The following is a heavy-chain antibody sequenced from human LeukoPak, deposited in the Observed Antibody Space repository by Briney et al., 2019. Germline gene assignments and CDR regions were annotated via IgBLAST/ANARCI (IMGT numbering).Heavy chain of an antibody. CDR2: INPNSGDT. J-gene: IGHJ6*02. D-gene: IGHD6-19*01. CDR3: AKDVRGYSGGWYGAYYHGMDV. Sequence: ASVKVSCKASGYTFTGYHMHWVRQAPGQGLEWMGWINPNSGDTSYTQKFQGRVTMTGDTSISTAYMELNRLSSDDTAVYYCAKDVRGYSGGWYGAYYHGMDVWGQGTTVTVSS. CDR1: GYTFTGYH. V-gene: IGHV1-2*02.